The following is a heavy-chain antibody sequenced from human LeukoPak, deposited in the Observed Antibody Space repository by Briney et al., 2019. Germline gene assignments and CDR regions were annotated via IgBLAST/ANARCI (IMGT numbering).Heavy chain of an antibody. V-gene: IGHV3-11*01. J-gene: IGHJ4*02. Sequence: GGSLRLSCAASGFTFSDYFMSWIRQAPGKGLEWVSYISGSGGTINSADSVKGRFTISRDNAENSLYLQMNSLRAEDTAVYYCARVGRGYSIDYWGQGTQVTVSS. CDR1: GFTFSDYF. D-gene: IGHD3-22*01. CDR3: ARVGRGYSIDY. CDR2: ISGSGGTI.